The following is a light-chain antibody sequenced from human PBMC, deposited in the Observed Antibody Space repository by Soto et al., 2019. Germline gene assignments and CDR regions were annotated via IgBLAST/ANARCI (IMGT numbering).Light chain of an antibody. V-gene: IGLV2-18*02. J-gene: IGLJ1*01. Sequence: QSALTQPPSVSGSPGQSVAVSCTGSSSDVGSYNRVSWYQQPPGAAPKLIIYEVNNRPSGVPDRFSGSKSGNTASLTISGLRAEDEADYYCTSFTTSTTHVFGTGTKVTVL. CDR2: EVN. CDR3: TSFTTSTTHV. CDR1: SSDVGSYNR.